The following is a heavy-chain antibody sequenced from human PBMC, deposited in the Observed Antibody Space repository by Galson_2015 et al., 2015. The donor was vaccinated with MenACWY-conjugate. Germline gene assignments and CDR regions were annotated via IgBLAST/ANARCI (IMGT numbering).Heavy chain of an antibody. CDR3: TRDGYGYFSGWVFDY. V-gene: IGHV3-49*03. J-gene: IGHJ4*02. Sequence: SLRLSCAASGFTFGDYAMSWFRQAPGKGLEWVGFIRSKAYGGTTEYAASVKGRFTISRDDSKSIAYLQMNSLKTEDTAVYYCTRDGYGYFSGWVFDYWGQGTLVTVSS. CDR1: GFTFGDYA. CDR2: IRSKAYGGTT. D-gene: IGHD5-18*01.